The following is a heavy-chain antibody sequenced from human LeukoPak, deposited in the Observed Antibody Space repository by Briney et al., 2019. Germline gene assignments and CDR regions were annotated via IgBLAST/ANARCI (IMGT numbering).Heavy chain of an antibody. Sequence: PGGSLRLSCAASGFAFSSYAMHWVRQAPGKGLEWVSYISSSSSTIYYADSVKGRFTISRDNAKNSLYLQMNSLRAEDTAVYCCARAGRRYGSRFLEWYFDYWGQGTLVTVSS. CDR3: ARAGRRYGSRFLEWYFDY. CDR2: ISSSSSTI. V-gene: IGHV3-48*01. D-gene: IGHD3-3*01. J-gene: IGHJ4*02. CDR1: GFAFSSYA.